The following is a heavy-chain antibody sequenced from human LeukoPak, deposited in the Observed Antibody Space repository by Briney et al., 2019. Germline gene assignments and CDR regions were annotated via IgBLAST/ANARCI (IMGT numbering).Heavy chain of an antibody. CDR3: VRESRPGGAMGLYHNLDY. CDR2: IKEDGTEK. V-gene: IGHV3-7*01. J-gene: IGHJ4*02. Sequence: GGSLRLSCAASGFTFSSYAMSWVRQAPGKGLEWVANIKEDGTEKNLVDSVKGRVTISRDNTKNLLFLEMNNLRGDDTAIYYCVRESRPGGAMGLYHNLDYWGQGTLVAVSS. D-gene: IGHD1-1*01. CDR1: GFTFSSYA.